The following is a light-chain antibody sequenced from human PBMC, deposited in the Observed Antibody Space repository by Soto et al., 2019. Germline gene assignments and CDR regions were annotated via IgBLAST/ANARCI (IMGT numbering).Light chain of an antibody. CDR3: QQYGSSPRVT. CDR1: QSINSNY. Sequence: EIVLTQSPDTLSLSPGERATLSCRASQSINSNYLAWYQQKPGQAPRLLIYGASSRATGISDRFSGSGSGTDFTLTISRLEPEDFAVYYCQQYGSSPRVTFGQGTKLEIK. V-gene: IGKV3-20*01. J-gene: IGKJ2*01. CDR2: GAS.